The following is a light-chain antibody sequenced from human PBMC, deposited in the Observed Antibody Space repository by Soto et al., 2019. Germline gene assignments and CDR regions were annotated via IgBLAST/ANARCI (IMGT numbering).Light chain of an antibody. CDR2: DAS. V-gene: IGKV1-39*01. Sequence: DIQLTQSPPYLSASVGERVNITCRASQSIGTWLAWYQQKPGKAPKLLIYDASILESGVPSRFSGSGSGSDFTLTISSLQPEDFATYYCQQSYSSPPTFGQGTKVDIK. J-gene: IGKJ1*01. CDR3: QQSYSSPPT. CDR1: QSIGTW.